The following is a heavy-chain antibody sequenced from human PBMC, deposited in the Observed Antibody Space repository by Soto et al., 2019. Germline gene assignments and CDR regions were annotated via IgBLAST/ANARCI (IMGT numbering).Heavy chain of an antibody. Sequence: EVQLVESGVGLVQPGRSLRLSCAASGFTFDDYAMHWVRQAPGKGVEWVSGISWNSGNIGYADSVKARFTISRDNAKNSLYLQMNSLRAEDTALYYCAKGTNYDFWSGPSYWGQGALVTVSS. CDR1: GFTFDDYA. CDR2: ISWNSGNI. V-gene: IGHV3-9*01. D-gene: IGHD3-3*01. CDR3: AKGTNYDFWSGPSY. J-gene: IGHJ4*02.